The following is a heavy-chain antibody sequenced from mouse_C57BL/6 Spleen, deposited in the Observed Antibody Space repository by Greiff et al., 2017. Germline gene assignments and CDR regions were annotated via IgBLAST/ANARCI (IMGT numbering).Heavy chain of an antibody. CDR3: ARERIYYDYDGSY. CDR1: GYTFTDYN. CDR2: INPNNGGT. V-gene: IGHV1-22*01. J-gene: IGHJ4*01. D-gene: IGHD2-4*01. Sequence: EVQLQQSGPELVKPGASVKMSCKASGYTFTDYNMHWVKQSHGKSLEWIGYINPNNGGTSYNQKFKGKATLTVNKSSSTAYMELRSLTSEDSAVYYCARERIYYDYDGSYWGQGTSVTVSS.